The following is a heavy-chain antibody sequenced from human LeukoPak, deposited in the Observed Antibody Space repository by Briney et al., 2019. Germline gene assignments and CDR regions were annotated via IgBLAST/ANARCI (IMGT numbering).Heavy chain of an antibody. CDR2: ISHSGSTI. CDR3: IRAGRGDKYDVFDI. CDR1: GLTFSDYA. J-gene: IGHJ3*02. Sequence: GGSLRLSCTASGLTFSDYAMNWVRQAPGKGLEWASHISHSGSTIYYSDSVKGRFTISRDNSKNSLYLQMNSLRTEDSALYYCIRAGRGDKYDVFDIWGQGTMVTVSS. V-gene: IGHV3-48*04. D-gene: IGHD2-21*01.